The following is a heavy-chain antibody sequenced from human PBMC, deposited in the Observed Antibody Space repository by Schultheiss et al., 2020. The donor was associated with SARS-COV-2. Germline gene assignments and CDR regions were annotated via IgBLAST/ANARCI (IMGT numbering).Heavy chain of an antibody. CDR1: GGSASSSSSY. J-gene: IGHJ6*02. Sequence: SETLSLTCSVSGGSASSSSSYWNWIRQPPGKGLEWIGYMYYSGSTYYNPSLKSRVTISVDTSKNQFSLKLSSVTAADTAVYYCARNTLSWGSDGVLHRYGMDVWGQGTTVTVSS. D-gene: IGHD4/OR15-4a*01. V-gene: IGHV4-61*01. CDR2: MYYSGST. CDR3: ARNTLSWGSDGVLHRYGMDV.